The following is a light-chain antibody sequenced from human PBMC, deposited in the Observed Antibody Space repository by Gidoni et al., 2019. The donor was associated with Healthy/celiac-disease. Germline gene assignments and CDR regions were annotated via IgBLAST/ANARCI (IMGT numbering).Light chain of an antibody. CDR1: NIGSKS. Sequence: SYVLTHPPSVSVAPGQTARITCGGNNIGSKSVHWYQQKPGQAPVLVVYDDSVRPAGIPERFSGSNSGNTATLTISRVEAGDEADYYCQVWDSSSDHPYVFGTGTKVTVL. V-gene: IGLV3-21*02. CDR2: DDS. CDR3: QVWDSSSDHPYV. J-gene: IGLJ1*01.